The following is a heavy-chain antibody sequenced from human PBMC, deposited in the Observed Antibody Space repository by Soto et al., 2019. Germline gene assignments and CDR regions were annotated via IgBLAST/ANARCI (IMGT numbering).Heavy chain of an antibody. J-gene: IGHJ4*02. V-gene: IGHV3-30*18. CDR3: AKAVYNWSDGFFDY. CDR1: GLTFSTYG. D-gene: IGHD1-1*01. CDR2: ISYDGVNK. Sequence: QVQLVESGGGVVQPGRSLRLSCAASGLTFSTYGMHWVRQAPGKGLEWVAVISYDGVNKYYADSVKGRFTISRDNSKNTLYLQMNRLRAEDTAVYYCAKAVYNWSDGFFDYWGQGTLVTVSS.